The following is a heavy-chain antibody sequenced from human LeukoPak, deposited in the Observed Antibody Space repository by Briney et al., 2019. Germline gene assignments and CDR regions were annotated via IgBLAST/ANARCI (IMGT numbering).Heavy chain of an antibody. D-gene: IGHD6-13*01. CDR1: GFTFSSYS. Sequence: NSGGSLRLSCAASGFTFSSYSMNWVRQAPGKGLEWVSSISSSSSYIYYADSVKGRFTISRDNAKNSLYLQMNSLRAEDTAVYYCARDKYSSSWYDYWGQGTLVTVSS. J-gene: IGHJ4*02. CDR2: ISSSSSYI. V-gene: IGHV3-21*01. CDR3: ARDKYSSSWYDY.